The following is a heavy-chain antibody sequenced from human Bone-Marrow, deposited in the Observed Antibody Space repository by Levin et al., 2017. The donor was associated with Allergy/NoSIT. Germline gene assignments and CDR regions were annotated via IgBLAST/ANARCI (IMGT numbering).Heavy chain of an antibody. CDR3: ARPNYGGNSYAFDI. D-gene: IGHD4-23*01. CDR2: ISGSRSYI. Sequence: SCAASGFTFSSYTMNWVRQAPGMGLEWVSSISGSRSYIYYAELVKGRFTISRDNAKNSLYLQMNNLRAEDTAVYYCARPNYGGNSYAFDIWGQGTMVTVSA. J-gene: IGHJ3*02. V-gene: IGHV3-21*01. CDR1: GFTFSSYT.